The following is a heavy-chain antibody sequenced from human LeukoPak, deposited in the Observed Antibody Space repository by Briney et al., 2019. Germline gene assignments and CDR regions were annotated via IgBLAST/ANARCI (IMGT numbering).Heavy chain of an antibody. D-gene: IGHD3-22*01. CDR3: AREGTYYYDDSGYYPFDY. CDR1: GYYFNNYW. CDR2: IDPRDSYS. J-gene: IGHJ4*02. V-gene: IGHV5-10-1*01. Sequence: GESLRISCKGSGYYFNNYWISWVRQMPGKGPEGMGRIDPRDSYSNYSPSFQGHVTISADRSISTAYLQWSSLKASDTAMYFCAREGTYYYDDSGYYPFDYWGQGTLVTVSS.